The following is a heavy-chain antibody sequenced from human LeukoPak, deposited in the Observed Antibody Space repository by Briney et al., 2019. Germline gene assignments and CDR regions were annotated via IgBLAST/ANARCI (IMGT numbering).Heavy chain of an antibody. V-gene: IGHV3-30*18. Sequence: GGSLRLSCAASGFTFSSYGMHWVRQAPGMGLEWVAVISYDGSNKYYADSVKGRFTISRDNSKNTLYLQMNSLRAEDTAVYYCAKDSGQWLVNGMDVWGQGTTVTVSS. CDR3: AKDSGQWLVNGMDV. D-gene: IGHD6-19*01. J-gene: IGHJ6*02. CDR2: ISYDGSNK. CDR1: GFTFSSYG.